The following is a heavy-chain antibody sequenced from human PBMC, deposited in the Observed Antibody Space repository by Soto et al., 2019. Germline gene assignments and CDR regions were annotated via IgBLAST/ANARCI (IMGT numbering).Heavy chain of an antibody. J-gene: IGHJ6*02. V-gene: IGHV3-23*01. CDR1: GFTFSSYA. CDR2: ISGSGGST. D-gene: IGHD2-15*01. Sequence: GGSLRLSCAASGFTFSSYAMSWVRQAPGKGLEWVSAISGSGGSTYYADSVKGRFTISRDNSKNTLYLQMNSLRAEDTAVYYCAKVDCSGGSCWPYYYGMDVWGQGTTVTVSS. CDR3: AKVDCSGGSCWPYYYGMDV.